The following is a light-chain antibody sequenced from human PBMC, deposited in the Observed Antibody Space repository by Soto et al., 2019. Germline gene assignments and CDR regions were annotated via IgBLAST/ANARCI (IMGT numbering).Light chain of an antibody. CDR3: QQRGVWPLT. J-gene: IGKJ4*01. CDR1: QSVGTS. Sequence: EIVLTQSPATLSLSPGERATLTCRASQSVGTSLAWYQQKSGQAPRLLFYESSNRATYIPARFSASGSGTDFTLTISGLEPENFAVYYCQQRGVWPLTFGGGTKVEIK. V-gene: IGKV3-11*01. CDR2: ESS.